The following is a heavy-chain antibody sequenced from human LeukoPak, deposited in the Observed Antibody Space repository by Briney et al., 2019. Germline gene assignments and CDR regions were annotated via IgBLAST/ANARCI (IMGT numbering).Heavy chain of an antibody. J-gene: IGHJ3*02. Sequence: GRSLRLSCAASGFTFSSYSMNWVRQAPGKGLEWVSSISSSSSYIYYADSVKGRFTISRDNAKNSLYLQMNSLRAEDTAVCYCARVRYSSSSRAFDIWGQGTMVTVSS. CDR1: GFTFSSYS. V-gene: IGHV3-21*01. CDR3: ARVRYSSSSRAFDI. CDR2: ISSSSSYI. D-gene: IGHD6-13*01.